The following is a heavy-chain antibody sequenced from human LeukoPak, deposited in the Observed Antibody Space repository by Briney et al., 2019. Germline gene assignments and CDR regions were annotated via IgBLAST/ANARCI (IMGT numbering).Heavy chain of an antibody. D-gene: IGHD2-15*01. CDR2: IYYSGST. CDR3: ARGLESYCSGGSCYHLENWFDP. J-gene: IGHJ5*02. CDR1: GGSISNYY. Sequence: PSETLSLTCTVSGGSISNYYWSWIRQPPGKGLEWIGYIYYSGSTNYNPSLKSRVTISVDTSKNQFSLKLSSVTAADTAVYYCARGLESYCSGGSCYHLENWFDPWGQGTLVTVSS. V-gene: IGHV4-59*08.